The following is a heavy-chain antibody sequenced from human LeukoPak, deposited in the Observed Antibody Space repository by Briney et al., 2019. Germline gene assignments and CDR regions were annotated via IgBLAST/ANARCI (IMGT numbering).Heavy chain of an antibody. CDR2: IYYSGST. CDR3: ARQGESSSWYPYYYGMDA. D-gene: IGHD6-13*01. J-gene: IGHJ6*02. V-gene: IGHV4-59*08. Sequence: SETLSLTCTVSGGSISSYYWSWIRQPPGKGLEWIGYIYYSGSTNYNPSLKSRVTISLDTSKNQFSLTLSSVTAADTAVYYCARQGESSSWYPYYYGMDAWGQGTTVTVSS. CDR1: GGSISSYY.